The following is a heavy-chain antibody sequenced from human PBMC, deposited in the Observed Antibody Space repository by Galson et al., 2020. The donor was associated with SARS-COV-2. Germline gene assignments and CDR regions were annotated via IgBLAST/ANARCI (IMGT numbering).Heavy chain of an antibody. CDR3: ARGGSRVTTVTTFDY. D-gene: IGHD4-4*01. J-gene: IGHJ4*02. Sequence: SETLSLTCTVSGYSISSGYYWGWIRQPPGKGLEWIGSIYHSGSTYYNPSLKSRVTISVDTSKNQFSLKLNSVTAADTAVYYCARGGSRVTTVTTFDYWGQGTLVTVSS. CDR2: IYHSGST. CDR1: GYSISSGYY. V-gene: IGHV4-38-2*02.